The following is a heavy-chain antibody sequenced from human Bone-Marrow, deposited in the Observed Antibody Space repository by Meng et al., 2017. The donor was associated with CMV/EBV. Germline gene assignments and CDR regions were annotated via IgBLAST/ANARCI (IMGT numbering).Heavy chain of an antibody. CDR3: ARHQGGSTSRFNFDY. V-gene: IGHV4-59*05. CDR2: IYYSGST. CDR1: GGSISTYY. Sequence: SETLSLTCTVSGGSISTYYWSWIRQPPGKGLEWIGSIYYSGSTYYNPSLKSRVTISVDTSKNQFSLKLSSVTAADTAVYYCARHQGGSTSRFNFDYWGQGTLVTVSS. J-gene: IGHJ4*02. D-gene: IGHD2-2*01.